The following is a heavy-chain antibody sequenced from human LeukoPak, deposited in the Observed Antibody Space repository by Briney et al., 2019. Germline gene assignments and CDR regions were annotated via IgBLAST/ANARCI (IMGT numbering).Heavy chain of an antibody. J-gene: IGHJ2*01. CDR1: GESFSGYY. D-gene: IGHD2-15*01. CDR2: INHSGST. CDR3: ARGRIVVVVAGGQRRYFDL. Sequence: KPSETLSLNGAVYGESFSGYYWSWIRQPPGKGLEWFGEINHSGSTNYNPSLKSRVTISVDTSKNQFSLKLSSVTAADTAVYCCARGRIVVVVAGGQRRYFDLWGRGTLVTVSS. V-gene: IGHV4-34*01.